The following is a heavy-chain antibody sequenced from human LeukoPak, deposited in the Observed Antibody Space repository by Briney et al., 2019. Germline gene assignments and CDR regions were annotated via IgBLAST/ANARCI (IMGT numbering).Heavy chain of an antibody. D-gene: IGHD6-13*01. J-gene: IGHJ4*02. CDR3: AKSIAAAGRDQY. CDR1: GGSFSGYY. V-gene: IGHV3-23*01. CDR2: ISGSGGST. Sequence: ETLSLTCAVYGGSFSGYYWSWVRQAPGKGLEWVSAISGSGGSTYYADSVKGRFTISRDNSKNTLYLQMNSLRAEDTAVYYCAKSIAAAGRDQYWGQGTLVTVSS.